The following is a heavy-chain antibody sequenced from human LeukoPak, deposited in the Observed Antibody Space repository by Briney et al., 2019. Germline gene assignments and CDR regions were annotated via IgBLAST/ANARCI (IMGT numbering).Heavy chain of an antibody. CDR2: IWYDGSKK. Sequence: GGSLRLSCAASGFTFSSYGMHWVRQAPGKGLEWVAVIWYDGSKKYYADSVKGRFTISRDNSKNTLYLQMNSLRAEDTAVYYCARRGSYSFYYYYGMDVWGQGTTVTVSS. CDR1: GFTFSSYG. CDR3: ARRGSYSFYYYYGMDV. D-gene: IGHD1-26*01. V-gene: IGHV3-33*01. J-gene: IGHJ6*02.